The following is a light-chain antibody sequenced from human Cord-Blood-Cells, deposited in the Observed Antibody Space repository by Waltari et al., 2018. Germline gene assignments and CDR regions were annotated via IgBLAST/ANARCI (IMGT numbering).Light chain of an antibody. J-gene: IGLJ3*02. Sequence: QSALTQPASVSGYPGQSITISCTGTSSDVGRYNRVSWYQQHPAKATKLMIYEGSKRPSGVSNRFSGSKSGNTASLTISGLQAEDEADYYCCSYAGSSWVFGGGTKLTVL. CDR2: EGS. V-gene: IGLV2-23*01. CDR1: SSDVGRYNR. CDR3: CSYAGSSWV.